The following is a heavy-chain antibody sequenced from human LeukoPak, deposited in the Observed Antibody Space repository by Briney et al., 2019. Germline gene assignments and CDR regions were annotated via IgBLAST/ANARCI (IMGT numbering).Heavy chain of an antibody. V-gene: IGHV1-18*01. CDR2: ISAYSGNT. Sequence: ASVKVSCKASGYTFTSSGISWVRQAPGQGLERMGWISAYSGNTNYAQKLQGRVTMTTDTSTSTAYMELRSLRSDDTAVYYCATGYGSGSRNYYYYCYMDVWGKGTTVTVSS. J-gene: IGHJ6*03. CDR1: GYTFTSSG. D-gene: IGHD3-10*01. CDR3: ATGYGSGSRNYYYYCYMDV.